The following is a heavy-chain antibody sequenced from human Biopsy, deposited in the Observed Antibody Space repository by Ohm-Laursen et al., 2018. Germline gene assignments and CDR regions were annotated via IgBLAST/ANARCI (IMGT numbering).Heavy chain of an antibody. CDR1: GGSISSDY. V-gene: IGHV4-59*01. Sequence: SGTPSLTWTVSGGSISSDYWSWIRQTPGKGLEWIGYIYYSGSTNYNPSLKSRVTISVDTSKNQFSLRLNSVTAADTAVYYCARATNSTGWPYYYFYGMDVWGQGTTVTVSS. CDR2: IYYSGST. D-gene: IGHD2/OR15-2a*01. J-gene: IGHJ6*02. CDR3: ARATNSTGWPYYYFYGMDV.